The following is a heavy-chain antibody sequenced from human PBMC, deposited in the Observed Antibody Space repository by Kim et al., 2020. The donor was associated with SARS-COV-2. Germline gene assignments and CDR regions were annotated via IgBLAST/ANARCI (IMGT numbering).Heavy chain of an antibody. CDR2: IKSKTDGGTT. CDR3: TTEFDYDILTGYYNVDY. D-gene: IGHD3-9*01. Sequence: GGSLRLSCAASGFTFSNAWMSWVRQAPGKGLEWVGRIKSKTDGGTTDYAAPVKGRFTISRDDSKNTLYLQMNSLKTEDTAVYYCTTEFDYDILTGYYNVDYWGQGTLVTVSS. V-gene: IGHV3-15*01. CDR1: GFTFSNAW. J-gene: IGHJ4*02.